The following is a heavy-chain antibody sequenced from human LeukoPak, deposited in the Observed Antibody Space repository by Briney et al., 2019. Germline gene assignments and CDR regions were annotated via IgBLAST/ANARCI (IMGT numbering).Heavy chain of an antibody. CDR1: GFTFSSYA. V-gene: IGHV3-30-3*01. Sequence: GGSLRLSCAASGFTFSSYAMHWVRQAPGKGLEWVAVISYDGSNKYYADSVKGRFTISRDNSKNTLYLQMNSLRAEDTAVYYCARAFRGVKVPVDYWGQGTLVTVSS. D-gene: IGHD3-16*01. J-gene: IGHJ4*02. CDR3: ARAFRGVKVPVDY. CDR2: ISYDGSNK.